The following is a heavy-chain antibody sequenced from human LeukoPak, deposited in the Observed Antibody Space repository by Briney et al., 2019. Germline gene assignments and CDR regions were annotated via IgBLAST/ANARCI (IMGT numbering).Heavy chain of an antibody. J-gene: IGHJ4*02. CDR3: AKDYYGSGSLFDY. V-gene: IGHV3-30*02. CDR1: GFTFRTYG. CDR2: MRYDGSNE. D-gene: IGHD3-10*01. Sequence: GGSLRLSCAASGFTFRTYGMHWVRQAPGKGLERVAFMRYDGSNEYYADSVKGRFTISRDNSKNTLYLQMNSLRAEDTAAYYCAKDYYGSGSLFDYWGQGTLVTVSS.